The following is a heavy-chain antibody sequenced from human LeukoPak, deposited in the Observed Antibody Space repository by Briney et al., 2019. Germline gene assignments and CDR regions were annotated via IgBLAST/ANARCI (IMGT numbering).Heavy chain of an antibody. CDR3: ASRIRGGGYNY. CDR1: GFSFSNYW. D-gene: IGHD5-24*01. V-gene: IGHV3-7*01. Sequence: PGGSLRLSCAASGFSFSNYWMSWVRQAPGKGLEWVANINQDGSDKDYVDSVEGRFTISRDNAKNSLYLQMNSLRAEDTAVYYCASRIRGGGYNYWGQGTLVTVSS. CDR2: INQDGSDK. J-gene: IGHJ4*02.